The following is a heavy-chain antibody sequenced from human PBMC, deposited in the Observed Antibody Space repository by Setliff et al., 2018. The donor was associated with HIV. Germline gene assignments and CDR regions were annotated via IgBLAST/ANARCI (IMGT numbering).Heavy chain of an antibody. D-gene: IGHD3-16*02. V-gene: IGHV1-2*06. Sequence: ASVKVSCKTSGYSFTGYYIHWIRQAPGQGLEWMARINPNSGDTNYAQKFQGRVAMTRDTSINAVYMELSRLTFGDTAVYYCARSSYQQVDQKRVNWFDPWGQGTLVTVSS. CDR2: INPNSGDT. CDR1: GYSFTGYY. J-gene: IGHJ5*02. CDR3: ARSSYQQVDQKRVNWFDP.